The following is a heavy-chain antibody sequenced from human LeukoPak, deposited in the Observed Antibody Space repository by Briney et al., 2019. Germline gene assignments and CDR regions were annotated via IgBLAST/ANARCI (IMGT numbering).Heavy chain of an antibody. CDR1: GGTFSSYA. V-gene: IGHV1-69*05. CDR2: IIPIFGTA. D-gene: IGHD3-10*01. Sequence: ASVKVSCKASGGTFSSYAISWVRQAPGQGLEWMGGIIPIFGTANYAQKFQGRVTMTRDTSTSTVYMELSSLRSEDTAVYHCARAMVRGLSNPFDYWGQGTLVTVSS. CDR3: ARAMVRGLSNPFDY. J-gene: IGHJ4*02.